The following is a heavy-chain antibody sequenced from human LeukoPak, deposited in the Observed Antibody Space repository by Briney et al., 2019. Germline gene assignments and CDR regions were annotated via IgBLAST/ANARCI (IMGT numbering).Heavy chain of an antibody. V-gene: IGHV4-34*01. J-gene: IGHJ6*03. Sequence: SETLSLTCAVYGGSFSGYYWSWIRQPPGEGLEWIGEINHSGSTNYNPSLKSRVTISVDTSKNQFSLKLSSVTAADTAVYYCARGQRRRRDYYYYMDVWGKGTTVTVSS. CDR1: GGSFSGYY. CDR2: INHSGST. CDR3: ARGQRRRRDYYYYMDV. D-gene: IGHD6-25*01.